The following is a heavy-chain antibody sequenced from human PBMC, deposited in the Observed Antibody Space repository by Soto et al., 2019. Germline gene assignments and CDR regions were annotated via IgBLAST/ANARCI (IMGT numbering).Heavy chain of an antibody. J-gene: IGHJ3*02. CDR1: GGFVNSGSYY. V-gene: IGHV4-34*01. Sequence: QVQLQQWGAGLLKPSETLSLTCAVYGGFVNSGSYYWSWIRQPPGKGLEWIGEMSHSGGTHFNPSLKSRVTISVDTSKNQFSLKMGSVTAADTALYYCARVERGTATTVVDAFDIWGPGTMVTVSS. CDR3: ARVERGTATTVVDAFDI. CDR2: MSHSGGT. D-gene: IGHD1-1*01.